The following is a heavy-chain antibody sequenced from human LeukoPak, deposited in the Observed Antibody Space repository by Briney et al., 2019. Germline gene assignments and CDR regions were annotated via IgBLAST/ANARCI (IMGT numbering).Heavy chain of an antibody. Sequence: ASVKVSCKVSGSPLTALSIHWVRQPSGKGLEWMGAFDPEDGEIIYAQRFQGRVIMTADASIDTTYLELSGLTSDDTAVYFCVTDPYTTTDGDNFEPQGAFWGQGTLVTVSS. V-gene: IGHV1-24*01. CDR2: FDPEDGEI. D-gene: IGHD5-24*01. CDR1: GSPLTALS. J-gene: IGHJ4*02. CDR3: VTDPYTTTDGDNFEPQGAF.